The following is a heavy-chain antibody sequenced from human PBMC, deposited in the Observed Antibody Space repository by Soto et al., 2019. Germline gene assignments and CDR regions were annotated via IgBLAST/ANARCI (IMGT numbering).Heavy chain of an antibody. J-gene: IGHJ5*02. V-gene: IGHV3-74*01. CDR3: ATVATNSYDWFDP. CDR2: INSDGTKT. Sequence: EVHLVESGGTLVQPGGSLRLSCAASGFRFNTYWMHWVRQAPGKGLVWVSRINSDGTKTTYADSVKGRFTISRDNAKNTVYLQMNSLRAEYTAVYYCATVATNSYDWFDPWGQGTLVTVSS. D-gene: IGHD5-12*01. CDR1: GFRFNTYW.